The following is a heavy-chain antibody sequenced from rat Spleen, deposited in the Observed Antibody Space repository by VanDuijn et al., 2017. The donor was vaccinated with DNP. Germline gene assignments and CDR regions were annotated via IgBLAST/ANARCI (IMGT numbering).Heavy chain of an antibody. V-gene: IGHV5-27*01. J-gene: IGHJ2*01. D-gene: IGHD1-11*01. Sequence: EVQLVESGGGLVQPGRSLKLSCAASGFTFSAFYMAWVRQAPAKGLEWVAYIGSPAYAPYYTDSVKGRFTISRDNAKSTLYLQMNSLRSEDTVTYYCPTEITTDWGQGVMVTVSS. CDR3: PTEITTD. CDR1: GFTFSAFY. CDR2: IGSPAYAP.